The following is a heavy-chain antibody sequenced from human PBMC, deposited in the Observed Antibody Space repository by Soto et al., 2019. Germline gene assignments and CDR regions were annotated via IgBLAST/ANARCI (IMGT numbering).Heavy chain of an antibody. J-gene: IGHJ4*02. CDR2: IIPIFGTA. D-gene: IGHD2-2*01. V-gene: IGHV1-69*01. CDR1: GGTFSSYA. Sequence: QVQLVQSGAEVKKPGSSVKVSCKASGGTFSSYAISWVRQAPGQGLEWMGGIIPIFGTANYPQKFQGRVTITADESTSTAYMELSILRSEDTAVYYCACRVYQLPFDYWGQGTLVTVSS. CDR3: ACRVYQLPFDY.